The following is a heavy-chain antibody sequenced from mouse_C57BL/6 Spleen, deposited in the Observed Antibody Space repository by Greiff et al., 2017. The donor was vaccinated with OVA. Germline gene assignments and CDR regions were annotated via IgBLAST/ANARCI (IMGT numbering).Heavy chain of an antibody. Sequence: VQLQQSGAELVRPGASVTLSCKASGYTFTDYEMHWVKQTPVHGLEWIGAIEPETGGTAYNQKFKGKAILTADKSSSTAYMELRRLTSEDSAVYYCTRMGIITTVVATDYWGQGTTLTVSS. J-gene: IGHJ2*01. CDR2: IEPETGGT. V-gene: IGHV1-15*01. CDR1: GYTFTDYE. CDR3: TRMGIITTVVATDY. D-gene: IGHD1-1*01.